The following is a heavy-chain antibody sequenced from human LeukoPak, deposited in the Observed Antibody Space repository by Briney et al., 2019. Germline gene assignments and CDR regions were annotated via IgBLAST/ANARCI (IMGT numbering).Heavy chain of an antibody. CDR2: IYYSGST. J-gene: IGHJ3*02. Sequence: SETLSLTCTVSGGSISSSSNYWGWIRQPPGKGLEWIGSIYYSGSTYYNPSLKSRVTISVDTSKNQFSLKLSSVTAADTAVYYCARPYSSSWYLGGAFDIWGQGTMVTVSS. D-gene: IGHD6-13*01. CDR3: ARPYSSSWYLGGAFDI. V-gene: IGHV4-39*01. CDR1: GGSISSSSNY.